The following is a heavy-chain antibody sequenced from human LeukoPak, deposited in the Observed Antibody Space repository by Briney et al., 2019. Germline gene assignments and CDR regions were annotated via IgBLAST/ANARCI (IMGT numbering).Heavy chain of an antibody. Sequence: ASVKVSCKASGYTFTSYGITWVRQAPGQGLEWMGWISAYNGNTNFAQKLQGRVTMTTDTSTSTAYMELRSLRSDDTAVYYCAREGDFKRYFDYWGQGTLVTVSS. J-gene: IGHJ4*02. D-gene: IGHD3-16*01. CDR3: AREGDFKRYFDY. V-gene: IGHV1-18*01. CDR2: ISAYNGNT. CDR1: GYTFTSYG.